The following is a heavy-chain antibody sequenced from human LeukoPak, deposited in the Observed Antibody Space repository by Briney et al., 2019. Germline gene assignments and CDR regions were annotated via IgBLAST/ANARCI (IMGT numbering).Heavy chain of an antibody. D-gene: IGHD2-15*01. CDR2: ITDNGNTT. Sequence: PGRSLRLSCAASGFTFSSYAMNWVRLSPGKGLEWVSAITDNGNTTYYADSVKGRFTISRDNSKNTLYLQMSSLRAEDTAVYYCATLRLSDHFDYWGQGTLVTVSS. CDR1: GFTFSSYA. J-gene: IGHJ4*02. V-gene: IGHV3-23*01. CDR3: ATLRLSDHFDY.